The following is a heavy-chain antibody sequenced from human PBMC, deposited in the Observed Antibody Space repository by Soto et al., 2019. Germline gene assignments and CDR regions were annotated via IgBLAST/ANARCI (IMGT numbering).Heavy chain of an antibody. CDR3: ARSGLREEYYFYS. J-gene: IGHJ4*02. CDR1: GGSISRYY. D-gene: IGHD4-17*01. Sequence: QVQLQASGPGLVKPSETLSLTCTVSGGSISRYYWNWIRQSPGKGLEWIGYIYYSGSTKYNPSLKSRVTISIDTSKTHFSLDLNSVTAADTAVYYCARSGLREEYYFYSWGQGTLVTVSS. CDR2: IYYSGST. V-gene: IGHV4-59*01.